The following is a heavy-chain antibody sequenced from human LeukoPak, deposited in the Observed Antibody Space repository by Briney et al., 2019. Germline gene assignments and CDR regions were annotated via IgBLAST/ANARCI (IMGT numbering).Heavy chain of an antibody. J-gene: IGHJ4*02. CDR2: INANSGGT. V-gene: IGHV1-2*02. CDR3: ARSSRYDIWTGYPY. D-gene: IGHD3-9*01. Sequence: ASVKVSCKASGYTFTGYYMHWVRQAPGQGLEWMGLINANSGGTNYAQKFQGRVTMTRDTSISTAYMELSRLRSDDTAVYYCARSSRYDIWTGYPYWGQGTLVTVSP. CDR1: GYTFTGYY.